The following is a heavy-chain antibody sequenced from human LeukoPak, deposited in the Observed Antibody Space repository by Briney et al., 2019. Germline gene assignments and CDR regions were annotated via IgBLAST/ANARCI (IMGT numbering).Heavy chain of an antibody. Sequence: ASVKLFCKASGYTFTNYGISWVRQAPGQGLEWMGWSSTDNDNTRYAQKFQGRVTMTTDTSTSTAYMELRSLRSDDTAVYYCAGSRGDGSNFFFDQWVQGALVTVSS. D-gene: IGHD5-24*01. J-gene: IGHJ4*02. CDR1: GYTFTNYG. CDR2: SSTDNDNT. V-gene: IGHV1-18*01. CDR3: AGSRGDGSNFFFDQ.